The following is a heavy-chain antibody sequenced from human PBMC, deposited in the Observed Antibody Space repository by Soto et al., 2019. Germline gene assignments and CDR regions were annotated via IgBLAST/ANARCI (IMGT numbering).Heavy chain of an antibody. V-gene: IGHV3-7*01. Sequence: GGPLRLSFAASGFTLNNYWVTWVRQAPGKGLEWVANINHDGSEKYYVDSVKGRFTISRDNTKNSLYLQMNSLRAEDTAFYYCARDFGNPKGRLDPWGQGILVTVSS. CDR2: INHDGSEK. CDR3: ARDFGNPKGRLDP. D-gene: IGHD3-10*01. J-gene: IGHJ5*02. CDR1: GFTLNNYW.